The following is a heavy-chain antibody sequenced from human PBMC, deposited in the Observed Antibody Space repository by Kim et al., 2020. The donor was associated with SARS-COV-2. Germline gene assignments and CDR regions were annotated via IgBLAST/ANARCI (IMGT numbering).Heavy chain of an antibody. V-gene: IGHV3-23*01. J-gene: IGHJ3*02. Sequence: GGSLRLSCAASGFTFSSYAMSWVRQAPGKGLEGVSAISVSGGSTYYADSVKGRFTISRDNSKNTLYLQMDSLRSEDTAVYYCAKNRGSWANDAFDIWGQGTMVTVSS. D-gene: IGHD6-13*01. CDR2: ISVSGGST. CDR3: AKNRGSWANDAFDI. CDR1: GFTFSSYA.